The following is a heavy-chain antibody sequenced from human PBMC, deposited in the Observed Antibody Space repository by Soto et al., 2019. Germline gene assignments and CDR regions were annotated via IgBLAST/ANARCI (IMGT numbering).Heavy chain of an antibody. V-gene: IGHV3-48*02. D-gene: IGHD2-8*01. CDR1: GFTFSSDS. CDR2: ISSSSSTI. Sequence: PGGSLRLSCAASGFTFSSDSMNWVRQAPGKGLEWVSYISSSSSTIYYADSVKGRFTISRDNAKNSLYLQMNSLRDEDTAVYYCASLSFLIRYGMDVWGQGTTVTVSS. CDR3: ASLSFLIRYGMDV. J-gene: IGHJ6*02.